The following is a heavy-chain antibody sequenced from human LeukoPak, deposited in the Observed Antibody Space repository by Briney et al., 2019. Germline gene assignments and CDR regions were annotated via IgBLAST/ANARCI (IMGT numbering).Heavy chain of an antibody. CDR3: ARPIIGASAFDI. D-gene: IGHD1-26*01. CDR2: IKKDGSEK. V-gene: IGHV3-7*01. Sequence: GGSLRLSCAASGFTFSTYWMSWVRQAPGKGLEWVANIKKDGSEKYYVDSVKGRFTISRDNAKNSLYLQMNSLRAEDTAVYYCARPIIGASAFDIWGQGTMVTVSS. J-gene: IGHJ3*02. CDR1: GFTFSTYW.